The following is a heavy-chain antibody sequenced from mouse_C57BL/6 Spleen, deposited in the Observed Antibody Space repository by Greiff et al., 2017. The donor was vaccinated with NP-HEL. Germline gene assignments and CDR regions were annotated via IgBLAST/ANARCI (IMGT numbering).Heavy chain of an antibody. CDR1: GYTFTSYW. J-gene: IGHJ4*01. CDR3: ARQPLYGSSYVDY. V-gene: IGHV1-50*01. CDR2: IDPSDSYT. Sequence: VQLQQPGAELVKPGASVKLSCKASGYTFTSYWMQWVNQRPGQGLEWIGEIDPSDSYTNYNQKFKGKATLTVDTSSSTAYMQLSSLTSEDSAVEYCARQPLYGSSYVDYWGQGTSVTVSS. D-gene: IGHD1-1*01.